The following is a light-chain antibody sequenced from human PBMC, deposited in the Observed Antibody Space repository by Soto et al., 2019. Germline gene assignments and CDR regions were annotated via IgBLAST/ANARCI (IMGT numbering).Light chain of an antibody. J-gene: IGKJ1*01. CDR1: QSVSSRS. V-gene: IGKV3-20*01. CDR2: GAS. CDR3: QQYGGT. Sequence: EIVLTQSPGTLSLSPGERATLSCRASQSVSSRSLAWYQQKPGQAPRLLISGASSRAADIPDRFSGSGSGTDFTLTISRLEPEDFAVYYCQQYGGTFGQGTKVDIK.